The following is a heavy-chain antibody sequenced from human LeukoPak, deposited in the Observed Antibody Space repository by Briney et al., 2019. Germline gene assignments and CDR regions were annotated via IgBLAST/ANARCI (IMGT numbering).Heavy chain of an antibody. V-gene: IGHV4-4*07. CDR2: IFTSGIT. Sequence: SETLSLTCTVSGGSINIYYWNWIRQPAGKGLEWIGRIFTSGITNYDPSLKSRVTMSVDTSKNQFSLNLSSVTAADTAVYYCARESSGNYYNPLGYMDVWGKGTTVTVSS. CDR1: GGSINIYY. D-gene: IGHD3-10*01. CDR3: ARESSGNYYNPLGYMDV. J-gene: IGHJ6*03.